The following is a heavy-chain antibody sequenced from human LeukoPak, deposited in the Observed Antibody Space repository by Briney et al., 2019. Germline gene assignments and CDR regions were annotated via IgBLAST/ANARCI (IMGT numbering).Heavy chain of an antibody. CDR3: AKEGDYGGNSALDY. V-gene: IGHV3-43*01. Sequence: PGGSLRLSCAASGFTFDDYTMNWVRQAPGKGLEWVSLISWHGINTYYADSVRGRFTISRDNSKNSLYLQMSSLRTEDTALYYCAKEGDYGGNSALDYWGEGTHVTVSS. J-gene: IGHJ4*02. CDR1: GFTFDDYT. CDR2: ISWHGINT. D-gene: IGHD4-23*01.